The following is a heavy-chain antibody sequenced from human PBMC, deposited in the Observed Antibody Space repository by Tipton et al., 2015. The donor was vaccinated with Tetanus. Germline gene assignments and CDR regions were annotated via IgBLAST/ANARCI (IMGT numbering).Heavy chain of an antibody. D-gene: IGHD1-26*01. J-gene: IGHJ4*02. CDR1: GVSISSNSYY. Sequence: LSLTCTVSGVSISSNSYYWGWIRQPPGKGLEWVSAISGSDGSTYYADSVRGRFTISRDNSKNTLYLQMNSLRAEDTAVYYCAKDGCFSVGCLGSDYWGQGNLVTVSS. CDR3: AKDGCFSVGCLGSDY. V-gene: IGHV3-23*01. CDR2: ISGSDGST.